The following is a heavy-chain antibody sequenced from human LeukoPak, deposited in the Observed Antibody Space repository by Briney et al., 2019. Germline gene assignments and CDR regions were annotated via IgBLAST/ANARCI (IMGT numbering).Heavy chain of an antibody. J-gene: IGHJ5*02. D-gene: IGHD3-10*01. Sequence: GSLRLSCTASGFTFSSYAMHWVRQAPGKGLEWVAVISYDGSNKYYADSVKGRFTISRDNSKNTLYLQMNSLRAEDTAVYYCAIRPSTMVRGVVPFDPWGQGTLVTVSS. CDR2: ISYDGSNK. CDR1: GFTFSSYA. V-gene: IGHV3-30*04. CDR3: AIRPSTMVRGVVPFDP.